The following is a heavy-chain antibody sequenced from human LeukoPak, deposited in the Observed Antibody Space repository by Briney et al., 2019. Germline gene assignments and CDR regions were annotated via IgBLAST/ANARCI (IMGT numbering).Heavy chain of an antibody. V-gene: IGHV1-69*04. Sequence: SVKVSCKASGGTFSSYAISWVRQAPGQGLEWMGRIIPIFGIANYAQKFQGRVTITADKSTSTAYMELSSLRSEDTAVYYCARFPGYSYGQRYFDYWGQGTLVTVSS. CDR3: ARFPGYSYGQRYFDY. CDR2: IIPIFGIA. D-gene: IGHD5-18*01. J-gene: IGHJ4*02. CDR1: GGTFSSYA.